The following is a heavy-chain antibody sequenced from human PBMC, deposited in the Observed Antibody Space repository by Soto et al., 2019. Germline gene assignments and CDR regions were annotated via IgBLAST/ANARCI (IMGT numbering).Heavy chain of an antibody. V-gene: IGHV1-69*13. Sequence: SVKVSCKASGGTFSSYAISWVRQAPGQGLEWMGGIIPIFGTANYAQKFQGRVTITADESTSTAYMELSSLRSEDTAVYYCARAYCGGDCYLPYYGMDVWGQGTTVTVSS. CDR1: GGTFSSYA. D-gene: IGHD2-21*02. CDR3: ARAYCGGDCYLPYYGMDV. CDR2: IIPIFGTA. J-gene: IGHJ6*02.